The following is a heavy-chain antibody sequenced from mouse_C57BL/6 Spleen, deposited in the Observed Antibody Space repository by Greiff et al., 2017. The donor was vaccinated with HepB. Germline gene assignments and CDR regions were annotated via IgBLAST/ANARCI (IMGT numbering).Heavy chain of an antibody. D-gene: IGHD1-1*01. V-gene: IGHV1-72*01. CDR1: GYTFTSYW. J-gene: IGHJ4*01. CDR2: IDPNSGGT. CDR3: ARDPNYYGSSYYYAMVY. Sequence: QVQLQQPGAELVKPGASVKLSCKASGYTFTSYWMHWVKQRPGRGLEWIGRIDPNSGGTKYNEKFKSKATLTVDKPSSTAYMQLSSLTSEDSAVYYCARDPNYYGSSYYYAMVYWGQGTSVTVSS.